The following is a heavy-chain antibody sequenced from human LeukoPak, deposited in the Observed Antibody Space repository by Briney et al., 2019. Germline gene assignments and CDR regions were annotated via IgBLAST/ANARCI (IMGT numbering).Heavy chain of an antibody. J-gene: IGHJ3*02. Sequence: HGESLKISCKGSGYSFTDYWIGWVRQMPGKVLEWMGIIYPGDSDTRYSPSFQGHVTISADKSISTAYLQWSSLKASDTAMYYCARRIHRYSGRPDAFDIWGQGTMVTVSS. D-gene: IGHD1-26*01. CDR1: GYSFTDYW. CDR2: IYPGDSDT. CDR3: ARRIHRYSGRPDAFDI. V-gene: IGHV5-51*01.